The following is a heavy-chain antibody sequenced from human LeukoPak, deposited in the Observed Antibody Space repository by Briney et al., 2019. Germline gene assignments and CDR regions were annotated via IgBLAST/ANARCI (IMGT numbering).Heavy chain of an antibody. J-gene: IGHJ5*02. V-gene: IGHV4-30-2*01. CDR3: ARHKVSGFGEGIGTFDP. Sequence: SQTLSLTCTVSGGSISSGGYYWSWIRQPPGKGLEWIGYIYHSGSTYYNPSLKSRVTISVDTSKNQFSLKLSSVTAADTAVYYCARHKVSGFGEGIGTFDPWGQGTLVTVSS. CDR1: GGSISSGGYY. CDR2: IYHSGST. D-gene: IGHD3-10*01.